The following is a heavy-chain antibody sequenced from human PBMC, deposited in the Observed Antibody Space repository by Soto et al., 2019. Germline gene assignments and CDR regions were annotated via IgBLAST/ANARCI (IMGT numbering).Heavy chain of an antibody. D-gene: IGHD3-3*01. CDR3: ARGGPRITIFGVVIRDYYGMDV. Sequence: PSETLSLTCAVYCGSFSGYYWSWIRQPPGKGLEWIGEINHSGSTNYNPSLKSRVTISVDTSKNQFSLKLSSVTAADTAVYYCARGGPRITIFGVVIRDYYGMDVWGQGTTVTVSS. V-gene: IGHV4-34*01. CDR1: CGSFSGYY. CDR2: INHSGST. J-gene: IGHJ6*02.